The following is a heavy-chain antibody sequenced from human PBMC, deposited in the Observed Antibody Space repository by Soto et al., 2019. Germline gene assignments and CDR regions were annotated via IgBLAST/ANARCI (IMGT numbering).Heavy chain of an antibody. CDR2: ISWNSVNL. V-gene: IGHV3-9*01. J-gene: IGHJ4*02. CDR1: GFTFDDYA. D-gene: IGHD4-17*01. Sequence: EVQLVESGGGLVQPGRSLRLSCAASGFTFDDYAMHWVRQGPGKGLEWVSSISWNSVNLGYADSVKGRFTISRDNAKNSLYLQMNILRGEDTALYYCAKGASTTVFAFNDYWGQGTLVTVSS. CDR3: AKGASTTVFAFNDY.